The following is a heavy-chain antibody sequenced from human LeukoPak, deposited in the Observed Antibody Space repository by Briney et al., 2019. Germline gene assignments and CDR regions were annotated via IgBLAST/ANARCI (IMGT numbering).Heavy chain of an antibody. CDR1: GGSISSSSYY. D-gene: IGHD2-15*01. V-gene: IGHV4-39*01. Sequence: TSETLSLTCTVSGGSISSSSYYWGWIRQPPGKGLEWIASIYYSGTTYYNSSLKSRVAISVDTSKNQFSLKLTSVTAADTAVYFCARVVAVIRAPYFDYWGQGILVTVSS. J-gene: IGHJ4*02. CDR2: IYYSGTT. CDR3: ARVVAVIRAPYFDY.